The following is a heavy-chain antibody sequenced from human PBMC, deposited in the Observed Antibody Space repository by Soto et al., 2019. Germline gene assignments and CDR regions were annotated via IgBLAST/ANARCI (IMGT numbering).Heavy chain of an antibody. J-gene: IGHJ4*02. Sequence: GGSLRLSCAASGFTVSSNYMSWVRQAPGKGLEWVSVIYSGGSTYYADSVKGRFTISRDNSKNTLYLQMGSLRAEDMAVYYCARGIVGDSSGYYFYYWGQGTLVTVSS. CDR3: ARGIVGDSSGYYFYY. CDR2: IYSGGST. D-gene: IGHD3-22*01. CDR1: GFTVSSNY. V-gene: IGHV3-66*01.